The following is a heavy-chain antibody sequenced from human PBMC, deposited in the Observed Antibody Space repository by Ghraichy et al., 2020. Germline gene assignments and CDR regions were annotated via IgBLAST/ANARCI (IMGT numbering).Heavy chain of an antibody. Sequence: GSLRLSCAASGFTFSDYFMNWVRQAPGKGLEWISSISSSRTYIYYADSVRGRFTISRDDAQNSLYLEMNSLRAEDTAVYYCARDNCTSSSCLEGYYYGMDVWGQGTTVSVSS. D-gene: IGHD2-2*01. V-gene: IGHV3-21*01. J-gene: IGHJ6*02. CDR2: ISSSRTYI. CDR1: GFTFSDYF. CDR3: ARDNCTSSSCLEGYYYGMDV.